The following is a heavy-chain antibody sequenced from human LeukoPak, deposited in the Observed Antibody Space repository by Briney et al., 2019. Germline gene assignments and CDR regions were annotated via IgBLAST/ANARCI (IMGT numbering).Heavy chain of an antibody. CDR2: ISGSGGST. CDR1: GFTFSSYA. J-gene: IGHJ4*02. Sequence: GGSLRLSCAASGFTFSSYAMSWVRQAPGKGLEWVSDISGSGGSTYYADSVKGRFTISRDNSKNTLYLQMNSLRAEDTAVYYCAKSGRRGYCSGGSRCSGNYFDYWGQGTLVTVSS. V-gene: IGHV3-23*01. CDR3: AKSGRRGYCSGGSRCSGNYFDY. D-gene: IGHD2-15*01.